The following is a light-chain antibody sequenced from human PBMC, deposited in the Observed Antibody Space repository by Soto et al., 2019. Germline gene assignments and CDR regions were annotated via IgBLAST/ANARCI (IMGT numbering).Light chain of an antibody. J-gene: IGLJ1*01. CDR2: XNN. CDR3: AAWDDSLNGYV. V-gene: IGLV1-44*01. Sequence: QSVLXQXXSXSGTXXXRVTISXXGSSXNIGSNTVNWYQQLPGTAPKLLIYXNNQRPSGVPDRFSGSKSGTSASLAISGLQSEDEADYYCAAWDDSLNGYVFGTGTKVTVL. CDR1: SXNIGSNT.